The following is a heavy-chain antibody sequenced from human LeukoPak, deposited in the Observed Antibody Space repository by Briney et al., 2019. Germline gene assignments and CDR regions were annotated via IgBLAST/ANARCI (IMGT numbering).Heavy chain of an antibody. CDR2: IYPSDSDT. D-gene: IGHD3-16*01. V-gene: IGHV5-51*01. Sequence: GESLKISCKGSGYSFSTYWIAWVRQMPGKGLEWMGIIYPSDSDTRYSPSFQGQVTISADKSISAAYLQWSSLKASDTAIYYCARRGGSGGSFDYWGQGTLVTVSS. CDR3: ARRGGSGGSFDY. J-gene: IGHJ4*02. CDR1: GYSFSTYW.